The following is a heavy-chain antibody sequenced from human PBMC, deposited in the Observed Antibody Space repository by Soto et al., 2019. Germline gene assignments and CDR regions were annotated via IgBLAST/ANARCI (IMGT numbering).Heavy chain of an antibody. CDR1: GDSISSTGFY. Sequence: KTSETLSLTXSVSGDSISSTGFYWSWIRQLPGKALEWIGYVHYTGSTSYNPSLKSRLAISLDASKNQFSLSLSSVTSADTAVYYCARDHRSLGDYYGIDVWGQGTTVTVSS. CDR2: VHYTGST. D-gene: IGHD3-10*01. J-gene: IGHJ6*02. V-gene: IGHV4-31*02. CDR3: ARDHRSLGDYYGIDV.